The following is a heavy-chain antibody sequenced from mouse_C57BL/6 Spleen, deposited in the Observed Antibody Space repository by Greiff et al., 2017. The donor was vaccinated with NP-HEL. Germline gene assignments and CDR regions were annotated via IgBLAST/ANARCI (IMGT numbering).Heavy chain of an antibody. CDR3: ARGRDDSPYAMDY. D-gene: IGHD2-4*01. CDR2: INPSSGYT. J-gene: IGHJ4*01. CDR1: GYTFTSYW. V-gene: IGHV1-7*01. Sequence: QVQLKQSGAELAKPGASVKLSCKASGYTFTSYWMHWVKQRPGQGLEWIGYINPSSGYTKYNQKFKDKAPLTADKSSSTAYMQLSSLTYEDSAVYYCARGRDDSPYAMDYWGQGTSVTVSS.